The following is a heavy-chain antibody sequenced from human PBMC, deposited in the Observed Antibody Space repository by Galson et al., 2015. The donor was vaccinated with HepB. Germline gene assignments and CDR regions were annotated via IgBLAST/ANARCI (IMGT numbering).Heavy chain of an antibody. CDR1: GFTFSSYA. CDR3: ARDLYSSSWYVFP. J-gene: IGHJ5*02. CDR2: ISYDGSNK. D-gene: IGHD6-13*01. Sequence: SLRLSCAASGFTFSSYAMHWVRQAPGKGLEWVAVISYDGSNKYYADSVKGRFTISRDNSKNTLYLQMNSLRAEDTAVYYCARDLYSSSWYVFPWGQGTLVTVSS. V-gene: IGHV3-30*04.